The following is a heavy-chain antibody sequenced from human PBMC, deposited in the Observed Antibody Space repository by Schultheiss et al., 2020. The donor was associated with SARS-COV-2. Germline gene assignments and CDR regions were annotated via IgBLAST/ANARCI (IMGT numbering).Heavy chain of an antibody. J-gene: IGHJ4*02. Sequence: SVKVSCKASGGTFSSYAISWVRQAPGQGLEWMGGIIPIFGTANYAQKLQGRVTMTTDTSTSTAYMELRSLRSDDTAVYYCARERGYGDQFDYWGQGTLVTVSS. CDR3: ARERGYGDQFDY. CDR1: GGTFSSYA. D-gene: IGHD4-17*01. CDR2: IIPIFGTA. V-gene: IGHV1-69*05.